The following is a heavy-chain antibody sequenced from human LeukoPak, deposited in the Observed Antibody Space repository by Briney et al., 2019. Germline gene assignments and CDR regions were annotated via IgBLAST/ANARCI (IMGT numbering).Heavy chain of an antibody. CDR1: GFTFSSYA. CDR2: ISGSGGST. Sequence: PGGSLRLSCAASGFTFSSYAMSWVRQAPGKGLEWVSAISGSGGSTCYADSVKGRFTISRDSSKNTLYLQMNRLRAEDAAVYYCAKCDGVGATGSDAFDIWGQGTMVTVSS. J-gene: IGHJ3*02. D-gene: IGHD1-26*01. CDR3: AKCDGVGATGSDAFDI. V-gene: IGHV3-23*01.